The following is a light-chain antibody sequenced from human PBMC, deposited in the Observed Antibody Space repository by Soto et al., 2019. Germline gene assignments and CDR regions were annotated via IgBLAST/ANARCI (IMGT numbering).Light chain of an antibody. V-gene: IGLV2-14*01. CDR2: DVS. CDR3: SSYTRSSPL. Sequence: QSALTRPASVSGSPGQSITISCTGTSSDVGGYNYVSWYQQHPGKAPKLMIYDVSNRPSGVSNRFSGSKSGNTASLTISGLQAEDEADYYCSSYTRSSPLFGGGTKLTVL. CDR1: SSDVGGYNY. J-gene: IGLJ2*01.